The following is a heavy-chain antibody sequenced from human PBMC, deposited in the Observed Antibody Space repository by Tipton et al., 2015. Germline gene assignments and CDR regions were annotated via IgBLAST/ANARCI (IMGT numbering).Heavy chain of an antibody. CDR3: ARLTGDYYDSATYDPTYVDY. Sequence: LRLSCTVSGGSFSDYYWSWIRQSPGEGLEWIGYIYYSGSTNYNPSLRSRVAMSMDTSKNQFSLKLSSVTAADTAVYYCARLTGDYYDSATYDPTYVDYWGQGILVSVSS. D-gene: IGHD3-22*01. V-gene: IGHV4-59*08. CDR2: IYYSGST. CDR1: GGSFSDYY. J-gene: IGHJ4*02.